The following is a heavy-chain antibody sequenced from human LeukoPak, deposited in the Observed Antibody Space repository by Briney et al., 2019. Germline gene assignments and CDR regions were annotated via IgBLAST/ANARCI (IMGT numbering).Heavy chain of an antibody. D-gene: IGHD3-22*01. CDR1: GGSFSGYY. CDR3: ARTGYYYDSSGYYLDY. CDR2: INHSGST. V-gene: IGHV4-34*01. J-gene: IGHJ4*02. Sequence: KPSETLSLTCAVYGGSFSGYYWSWIRQPPGKGLEWIGEINHSGSTNYNPSLKSRVTISVDTSKNQFSLKLSSVTAADTAVYYCARTGYYYDSSGYYLDYWGQGTLVTVSS.